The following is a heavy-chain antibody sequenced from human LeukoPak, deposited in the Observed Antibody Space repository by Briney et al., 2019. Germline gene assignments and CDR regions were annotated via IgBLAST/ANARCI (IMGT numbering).Heavy chain of an antibody. V-gene: IGHV1-69*06. D-gene: IGHD5-18*01. CDR3: AREGRNTAMMIFDY. CDR1: GGTFSSYA. CDR2: IIPIFGTA. J-gene: IGHJ4*02. Sequence: GASVKVSCKASGGTFSSYAISWVRQAPGQGLEWMGGIIPIFGTANYAQKFQGRVTITADKSTSTAYMELSSLRSEDTAVYYCAREGRNTAMMIFDYWGQGTLVTVSS.